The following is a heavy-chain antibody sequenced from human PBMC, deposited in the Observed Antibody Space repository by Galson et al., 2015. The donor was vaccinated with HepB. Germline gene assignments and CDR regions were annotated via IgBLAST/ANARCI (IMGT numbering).Heavy chain of an antibody. J-gene: IGHJ4*02. V-gene: IGHV3-21*01. Sequence: SLRLSCAASGFTFSSYSMNWVRQAPGKGLEWVSSISSSSSYIYYADSVKGRFTISRDNAKNSLYLQMNSLRAEDTAVYYCARDLYYSSSWTRGRGDDYWGQGTLVTVSS. CDR2: ISSSSSYI. D-gene: IGHD6-13*01. CDR3: ARDLYYSSSWTRGRGDDY. CDR1: GFTFSSYS.